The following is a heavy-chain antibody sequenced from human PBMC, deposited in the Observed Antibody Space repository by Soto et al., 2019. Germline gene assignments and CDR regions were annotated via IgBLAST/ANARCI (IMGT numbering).Heavy chain of an antibody. CDR3: TRDGRGLGRLSLFEY. J-gene: IGHJ4*02. Sequence: PVGSLRLSCAASGFNVNSDYMNWVRQTPWKGLEWVASIYSGETTYYAYSVRGRFTISSDKSKNTLYFQLSSLRIEDTAVYYCTRDGRGLGRLSLFEYWGQGVLVTVSS. D-gene: IGHD2-21*02. CDR1: GFNVNSDY. CDR2: IYSGETT. V-gene: IGHV3-53*01.